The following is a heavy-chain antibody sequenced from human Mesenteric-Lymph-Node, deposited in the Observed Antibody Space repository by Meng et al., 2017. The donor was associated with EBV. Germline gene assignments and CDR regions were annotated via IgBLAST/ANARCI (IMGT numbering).Heavy chain of an antibody. V-gene: IGHV1-2*06. CDR2: INPDSGGT. Sequence: QGQLVQSGSDLKKPGASVKVSCKASGYTFTSYAMHWVRQAPGQGLEWMGRINPDSGGTNYAQKFQGRVTMTRDTSISTAYMELSGLRSDDTAVYYCARLTTVTPNWFDSWGQGTLVTVSS. J-gene: IGHJ5*01. CDR1: GYTFTSYA. CDR3: ARLTTVTPNWFDS. D-gene: IGHD4-17*01.